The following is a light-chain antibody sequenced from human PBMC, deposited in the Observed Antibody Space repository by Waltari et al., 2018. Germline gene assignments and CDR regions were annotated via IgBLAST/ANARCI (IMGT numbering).Light chain of an antibody. Sequence: DIQMTQSPSSLSASVGDRVTITCRASQSISSYLNWYQQKPGKAPKLLIYAESSLQSGVPSRFSGSGSGTDFTLTISSLQPEDFATYYCQQSYSTREVTFGPGTKVDIK. V-gene: IGKV1-39*01. CDR2: AES. CDR1: QSISSY. CDR3: QQSYSTREVT. J-gene: IGKJ3*01.